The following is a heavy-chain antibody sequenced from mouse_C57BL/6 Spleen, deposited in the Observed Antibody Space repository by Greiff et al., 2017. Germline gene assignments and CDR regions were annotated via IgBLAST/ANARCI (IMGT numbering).Heavy chain of an antibody. CDR3: VRQDTMISLDY. V-gene: IGHV10-1*01. D-gene: IGHD2-4*01. CDR1: GFSFNTYA. Sequence: EVQRVESGGGLVQPKGSLKLSCAASGFSFNTYAMNWVRQAPGKGLEWVARIRSKSNNYATYYADSVKDRFTISRDDSESMLYLQMNNLKTEDTAMYYCVRQDTMISLDYWGQGTTLTVSS. J-gene: IGHJ2*01. CDR2: IRSKSNNYAT.